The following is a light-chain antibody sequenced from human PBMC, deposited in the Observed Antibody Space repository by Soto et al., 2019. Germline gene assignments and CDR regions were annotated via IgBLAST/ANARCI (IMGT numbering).Light chain of an antibody. CDR2: SAS. V-gene: IGKV3D-15*01. Sequence: EIVLTQSPGTLSLSPGERGTLSCRASQNLGTLYLAWFQQKSGQAPRLLIYSASRRATGIPARFSGSGSGTEFTLTISSLQSEDFAVYYCQHYNSWPLSFGGGTRREIK. CDR1: QNLGTLY. CDR3: QHYNSWPLS. J-gene: IGKJ5*01.